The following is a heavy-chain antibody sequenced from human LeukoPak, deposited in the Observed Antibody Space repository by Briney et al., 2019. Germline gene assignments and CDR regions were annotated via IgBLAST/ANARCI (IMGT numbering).Heavy chain of an antibody. V-gene: IGHV4-34*01. D-gene: IGHD1-26*01. CDR1: GGTYSGYY. Sequence: ETLSLTCAVYGGTYSGYYWSWIRQPPGKGLEWIGEINHSGSTNYNPSLKSRVTISVDTSKNQFSLKLSSVTAADTAVYYCARGRSYLPYYYYYYYMDVWGKGTTVTVSS. CDR2: INHSGST. CDR3: ARGRSYLPYYYYYYYMDV. J-gene: IGHJ6*03.